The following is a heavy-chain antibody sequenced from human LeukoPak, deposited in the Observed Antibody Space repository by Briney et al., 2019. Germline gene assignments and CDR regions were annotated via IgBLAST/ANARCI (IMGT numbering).Heavy chain of an antibody. V-gene: IGHV3-30*02. CDR1: GFTFSSYG. D-gene: IGHD3-9*01. Sequence: PGGSLRLSCAASGFTFSSYGMHWVRQAPGKGLDWVAFIRYDGRNKYYADSVKGRFTISRDNSKNTLYLQMNSLRAEDTAVYYCARDRKIYDILTGYGYWGQGTLVTVSS. J-gene: IGHJ4*02. CDR3: ARDRKIYDILTGYGY. CDR2: IRYDGRNK.